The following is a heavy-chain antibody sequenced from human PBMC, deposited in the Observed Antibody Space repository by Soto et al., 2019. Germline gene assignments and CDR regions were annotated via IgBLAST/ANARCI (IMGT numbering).Heavy chain of an antibody. CDR2: INGDIGNT. V-gene: IGHV1-3*01. CDR1: GYTFRSNG. CDR3: GRRSPRYGIDS. J-gene: IGHJ4*02. Sequence: QVHLVQSGAEVKKPGASVKVSCKASGYTFRSNGLHWVRQTPGQSLEWVGWINGDIGNTKYSQRFQGRVTITTDTSASTAYMELTTLTSEDTAVYYCGRRSPRYGIDSWGQGTLVTVSS. D-gene: IGHD1-1*01.